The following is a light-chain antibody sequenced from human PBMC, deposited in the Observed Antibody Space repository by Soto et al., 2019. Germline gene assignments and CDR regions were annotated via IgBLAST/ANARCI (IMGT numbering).Light chain of an antibody. V-gene: IGLV2-14*01. Sequence: QSALTQPASVSGSPGQSITISCTGTSSDVGGYNYVSWYQQHPGKAPKLMICDVSNRPSGVSNRFSGSKSGNTASLTISGLQAEDEADYYCSSYTSSSTQVFGGGTKLTVL. CDR3: SSYTSSSTQV. J-gene: IGLJ2*01. CDR2: DVS. CDR1: SSDVGGYNY.